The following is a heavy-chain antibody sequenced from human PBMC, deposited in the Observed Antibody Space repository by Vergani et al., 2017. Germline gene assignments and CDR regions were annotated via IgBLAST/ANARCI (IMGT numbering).Heavy chain of an antibody. CDR3: AKTHPSAAGISADAFDI. V-gene: IGHV3-30*18. J-gene: IGHJ3*02. CDR1: GFTFSSYG. Sequence: QVQLVESGGGVVQPGRSLRLSCAASGFTFSSYGMHWVRQAPGKGLEWVAVISYDGSNKYYADSVKGRFTISRDNSKNTLYLQMNSLRAEGTAVYYCAKTHPSAAGISADAFDIWGQGTMVTVSS. D-gene: IGHD6-13*01. CDR2: ISYDGSNK.